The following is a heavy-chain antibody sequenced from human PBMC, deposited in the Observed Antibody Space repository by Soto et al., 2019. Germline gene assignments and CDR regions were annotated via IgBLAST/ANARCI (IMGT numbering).Heavy chain of an antibody. CDR1: GDSVSSNSAA. V-gene: IGHV6-1*01. CDR2: TYYRSKWYN. Sequence: PSQTLSLTCAISGDSVSSNSAAWNWIRQSPSRGLEWLGRTYYRSKWYNDYAVSVKSRITINPDTSKNQFSLQLNSVTPEDTAVYCCARGAVAGHYYYYGMDVWGRGTTVTVSS. D-gene: IGHD6-19*01. J-gene: IGHJ6*02. CDR3: ARGAVAGHYYYYGMDV.